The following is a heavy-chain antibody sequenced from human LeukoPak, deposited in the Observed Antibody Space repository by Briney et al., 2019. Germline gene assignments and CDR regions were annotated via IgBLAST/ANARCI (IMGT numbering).Heavy chain of an antibody. D-gene: IGHD3-3*01. CDR1: GFTFSSYE. Sequence: PGGSLRLSCAASGFTFSSYEMNWVRQAPGKGLEWVSYISSSGSTIYYADSVKGRFTISRDNAKNSLYLQMNSLRAEDTAVYYCARAGRFLVWLSSSYYYYYMDVWGKGTTVTVSS. CDR2: ISSSGSTI. CDR3: ARAGRFLVWLSSSYYYYYMDV. J-gene: IGHJ6*03. V-gene: IGHV3-48*03.